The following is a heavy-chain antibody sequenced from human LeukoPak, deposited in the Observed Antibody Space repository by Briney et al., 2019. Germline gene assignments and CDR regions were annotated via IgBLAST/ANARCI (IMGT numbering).Heavy chain of an antibody. CDR2: ISGTAAAT. CDR1: GFTFSTYG. J-gene: IGHJ5*02. V-gene: IGHV3-23*01. D-gene: IGHD2-15*01. Sequence: GGTLRLSCAASGFTFSTYGMTWVRQAPGKGLEWVSGISGTAAATFYGDSVKGRFTISRDNSKKTVYLQMNSLRAEDTAVYYCARDLRAGYCSGGSCYPTRWFDPWGQGTLVTVSS. CDR3: ARDLRAGYCSGGSCYPTRWFDP.